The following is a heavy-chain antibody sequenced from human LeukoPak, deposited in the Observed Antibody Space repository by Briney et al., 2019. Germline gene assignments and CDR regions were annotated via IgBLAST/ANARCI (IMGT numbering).Heavy chain of an antibody. D-gene: IGHD3-22*01. CDR2: IYYNGST. Sequence: SQTLSLTCTVSGGSISSGDYYWSWIRQPPGKGLEWSGYIYYNGSTYYNPSRKSRVTISVDTYKNQFSLKLSSVTAEDTDVYYCARVLDDSSGYGAHYYYYYYMDVWGKGTTVTVSS. V-gene: IGHV4-30-4*08. CDR3: ARVLDDSSGYGAHYYYYYYMDV. J-gene: IGHJ6*03. CDR1: GGSISSGDYY.